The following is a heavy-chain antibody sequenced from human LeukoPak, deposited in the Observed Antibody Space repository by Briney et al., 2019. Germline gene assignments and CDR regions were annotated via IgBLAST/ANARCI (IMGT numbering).Heavy chain of an antibody. CDR3: ARATEQLWSDFDY. D-gene: IGHD5-18*01. J-gene: IGHJ4*01. V-gene: IGHV3-7*03. Sequence: PGGALRLSCAASGFTFSTYWMTWVRQAPGKGLEWVANINQDGSEEYYVDSVKGRFTISRDNAKNSLYMQMNTLTADDTAVYYCARATEQLWSDFDYWGQGTMVTVSS. CDR1: GFTFSTYW. CDR2: INQDGSEE.